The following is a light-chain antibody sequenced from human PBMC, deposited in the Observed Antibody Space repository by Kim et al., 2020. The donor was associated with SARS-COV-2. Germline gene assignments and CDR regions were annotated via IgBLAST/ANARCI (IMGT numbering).Light chain of an antibody. CDR1: QDIRDD. CDR2: AAS. Sequence: ASVGDRVTITCRASQDIRDDLGWYQQTPGKAPKLLIYAASSLQSGVPSRFSGSGSGTEFTLTISSLQPEDFATYYCLQHNSYPWTFGQGTKVDIK. V-gene: IGKV1-17*01. J-gene: IGKJ1*01. CDR3: LQHNSYPWT.